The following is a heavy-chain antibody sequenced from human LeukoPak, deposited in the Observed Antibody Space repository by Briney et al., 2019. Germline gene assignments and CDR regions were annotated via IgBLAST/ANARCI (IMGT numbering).Heavy chain of an antibody. CDR3: ARRRLGYYFDY. D-gene: IGHD5-24*01. CDR2: INPRGNT. J-gene: IGHJ4*02. V-gene: IGHV4-34*01. CDR1: GESFSGYY. Sequence: SETLSLTCGVYGESFSGYYWSWIRQPPGKGLEWIGEINPRGNTNYNPSLKSRVTLSADTSKNQFSLTLNSVTAADTAVYYCARRRLGYYFDYWGQGTLVTVSS.